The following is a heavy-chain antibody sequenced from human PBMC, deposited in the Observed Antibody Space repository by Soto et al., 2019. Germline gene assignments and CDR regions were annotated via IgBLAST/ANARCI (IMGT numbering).Heavy chain of an antibody. CDR3: ARFQQWLVVDY. V-gene: IGHV4-61*01. CDR1: GGSVSSGSYY. CDR2: IYYSGST. D-gene: IGHD6-19*01. J-gene: IGHJ4*02. Sequence: QVQLQESGPGLVKPSETLSLTCTVSGGSVSSGSYYWSWIRQPPGKGLEWIGYIYYSGSTNYNPSLKSRVTISVDTSKNQFSLKLSSVTAADTAVYYCARFQQWLVVDYWGQGTLVTVSS.